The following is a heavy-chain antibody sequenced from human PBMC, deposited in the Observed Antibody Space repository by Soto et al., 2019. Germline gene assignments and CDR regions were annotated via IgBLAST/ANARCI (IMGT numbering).Heavy chain of an antibody. Sequence: EVQLLESGGGLVQPGGSLRLSCAASGFTFSSYAMRWVRQAPGKGLEWVSAISGSGDSTYYADSLKGRFTISRDNSKNTLYLQMNSLRAEDTAVYYCAQMANGLYFDYWGQGTLVTVSS. CDR3: AQMANGLYFDY. CDR1: GFTFSSYA. V-gene: IGHV3-23*01. J-gene: IGHJ4*02. CDR2: ISGSGDST.